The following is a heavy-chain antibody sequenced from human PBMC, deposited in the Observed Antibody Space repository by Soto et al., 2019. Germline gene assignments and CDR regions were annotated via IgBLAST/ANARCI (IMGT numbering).Heavy chain of an antibody. J-gene: IGHJ6*03. CDR3: AREIAARL. V-gene: IGHV3-7*01. CDR1: GFTFSSYW. D-gene: IGHD6-6*01. CDR2: IKQDGSKE. Sequence: EVQLVESGGGLVQPGGSLRLSCAASGFTFSSYWMSWFRQAPGKGLEWVANIKQDGSKENYVDSVTGRFTISRDKAMNALYLKINSLRVEDTAVYYCAREIAARLWGKGTTVTVSS.